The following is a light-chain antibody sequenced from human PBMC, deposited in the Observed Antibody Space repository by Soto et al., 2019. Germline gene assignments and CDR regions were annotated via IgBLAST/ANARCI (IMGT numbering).Light chain of an antibody. J-gene: IGKJ3*01. CDR1: QSVLYSSNNKNY. V-gene: IGKV4-1*01. CDR3: QQYYSTPPFT. CDR2: WAA. Sequence: DIVMTQSPDSLAVSLGERATINCKSSQSVLYSSNNKNYLAWYQQKPGQPPKLLIYWAATRESGVPDRFSGSGSGTDFTLTISSLQAEDVAVYSCQQYYSTPPFTCGPGIKVDIK.